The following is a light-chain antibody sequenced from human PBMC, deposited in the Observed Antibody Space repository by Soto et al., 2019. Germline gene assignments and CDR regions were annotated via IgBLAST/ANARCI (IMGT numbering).Light chain of an antibody. CDR2: EVS. CDR3: SSYRDTSKLV. Sequence: QSALTQPASVSASPGQSITISCSGSSSNVGGYDYVSWYQQHPGKAPKLMIYEVSNRPSGVSERFSGSNSGTTASLTISGLQADDDADYYCSSYRDTSKLVFGPGTKLTVL. CDR1: SSNVGGYDY. V-gene: IGLV2-14*01. J-gene: IGLJ1*01.